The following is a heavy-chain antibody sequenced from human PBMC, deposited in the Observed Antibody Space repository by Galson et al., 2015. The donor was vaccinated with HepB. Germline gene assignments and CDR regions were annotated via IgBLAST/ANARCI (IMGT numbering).Heavy chain of an antibody. CDR2: IYPGDSDT. J-gene: IGHJ5*02. CDR1: GYSFSNYW. V-gene: IGHV5-51*03. CDR3: ARTGGTGAAHNWFDP. D-gene: IGHD2-15*01. Sequence: QSGAEVTKPGESLKISCKGSGYSFSNYWIGWVRQMPGKGLEWMELIYPGDSDTRYSPSFQGQVTISADKSISTAYLQWSSLKASDTAMYYCARTGGTGAAHNWFDPWGQGTLVTVSS.